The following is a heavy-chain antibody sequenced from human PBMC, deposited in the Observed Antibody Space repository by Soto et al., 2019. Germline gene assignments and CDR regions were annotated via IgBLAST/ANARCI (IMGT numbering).Heavy chain of an antibody. V-gene: IGHV3-23*01. CDR3: AYSSTPFDF. CDR1: RFTFNSYA. D-gene: IGHD6-13*01. J-gene: IGHJ4*02. CDR2: ISGSGGST. Sequence: PGRSLRLSCAAHRFTFNSYAMSWVRQAPGKGLEWVSAISGSGGSTYYADSVKGRFTISRDNSKNTLYLQMNSLRAEDTAVYYCAYSSTPFDFCGQGTLVTVSS.